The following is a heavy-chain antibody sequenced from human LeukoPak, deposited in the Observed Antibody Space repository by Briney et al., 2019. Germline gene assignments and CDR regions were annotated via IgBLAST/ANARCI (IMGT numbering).Heavy chain of an antibody. CDR2: ISGSGGST. CDR1: GFTFSSYA. Sequence: GGSLRLSCAASGFTFSSYAMTWVRQAPGKGLEWVSGISGSGGSTYYADSVKGRFTISRDNSKNTLYLQMNSRRAEDTAVYYCARYSSGWYSAFDIWGQGTMVTVSS. J-gene: IGHJ3*02. D-gene: IGHD6-19*01. CDR3: ARYSSGWYSAFDI. V-gene: IGHV3-23*01.